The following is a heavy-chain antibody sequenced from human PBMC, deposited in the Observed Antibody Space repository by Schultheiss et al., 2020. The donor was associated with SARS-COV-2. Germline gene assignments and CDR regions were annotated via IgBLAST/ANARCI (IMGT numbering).Heavy chain of an antibody. Sequence: GESLKISCAASGFTFSDYYMSWIRQAPGKGLEWVSYISSSGSTIYYADSVKGRFTISRDNAKNSLYLQMNSLRAEDTAVYYCARDPSPSITIFGPGGFDYWGQGTLVTVSS. CDR2: ISSSGSTI. D-gene: IGHD3-3*01. V-gene: IGHV3-11*04. CDR3: ARDPSPSITIFGPGGFDY. CDR1: GFTFSDYY. J-gene: IGHJ4*02.